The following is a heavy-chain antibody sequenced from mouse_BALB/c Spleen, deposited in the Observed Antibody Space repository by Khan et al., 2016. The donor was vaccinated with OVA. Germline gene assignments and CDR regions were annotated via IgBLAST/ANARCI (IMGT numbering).Heavy chain of an antibody. CDR2: IWAGGST. Sequence: QVQLKESGPGLVAPSQSLSITCTVSGFSLTSYGVHWVRQPPGKGLEWLGIIWAGGSTNYNSALMSRLSISKDNSKSQVFVKMISLQTDDTAMYYCARDHSNTYEYFDYWGQGTTLTVSS. D-gene: IGHD1-1*01. CDR3: ARDHSNTYEYFDY. J-gene: IGHJ2*01. CDR1: GFSLTSYG. V-gene: IGHV2-9*02.